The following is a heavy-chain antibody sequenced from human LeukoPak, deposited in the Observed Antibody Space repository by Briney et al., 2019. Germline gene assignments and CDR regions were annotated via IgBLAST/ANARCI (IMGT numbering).Heavy chain of an antibody. D-gene: IGHD3-22*01. J-gene: IGHJ4*02. CDR3: ARETGPYYYDSSGYYYFDY. CDR1: GGSISSYY. Sequence: PSETLSLTCTVSGGSISSYYWSWIRQPAGKGLEWTGRIYTSGSTNYNPSLKSRVTMSVDTSKNQFSLKLSSVTAADTAVYYCARETGPYYYDSSGYYYFDYWGQGTLVTVSS. V-gene: IGHV4-4*07. CDR2: IYTSGST.